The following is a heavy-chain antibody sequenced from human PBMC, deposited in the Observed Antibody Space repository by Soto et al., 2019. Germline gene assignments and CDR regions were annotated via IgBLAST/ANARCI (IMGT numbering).Heavy chain of an antibody. Sequence: SETLSLTCAVSGGSISSGGYSWSWIRQPPGKGLEWIGYIYHSGSTYYNPSLKSRVTISVDRSKNQFSLKLSSVTAADTAVYYCARGLPGYSYGYEYYFDYWGQGTLVTVSS. CDR1: GGSISSGGYS. CDR2: IYHSGST. D-gene: IGHD5-18*01. V-gene: IGHV4-30-2*01. J-gene: IGHJ4*02. CDR3: ARGLPGYSYGYEYYFDY.